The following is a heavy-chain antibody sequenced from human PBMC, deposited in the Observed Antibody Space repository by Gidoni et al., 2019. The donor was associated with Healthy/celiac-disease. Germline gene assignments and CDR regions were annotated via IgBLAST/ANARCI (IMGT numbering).Heavy chain of an antibody. CDR3: ARMNGDYSSSY. Sequence: QVQLQEPCPGLVTPSGTRSPTRAVCGGPISSRNWWSWVRQPPGKGLEGIGKIYHSGSTTYNPSLKSRVTISVDKSKNQFSLKLSSVTAADTAVYYCARMNGDYSSSYWGQGTLVTVSS. V-gene: IGHV4-4*02. D-gene: IGHD4-17*01. J-gene: IGHJ4*02. CDR1: GGPISSRNW. CDR2: IYHSGST.